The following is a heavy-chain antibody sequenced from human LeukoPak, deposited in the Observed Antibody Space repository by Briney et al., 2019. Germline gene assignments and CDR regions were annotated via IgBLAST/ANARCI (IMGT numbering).Heavy chain of an antibody. V-gene: IGHV3-53*01. CDR2: IYSGGST. CDR1: GFTVSSNY. CDR3: ARDNNY. J-gene: IGHJ4*02. Sequence: GGSLRLSCAASGFTVSSNYMNWARQTPGKGLEWVSVIYSGGSTYYADSVKGRFTISRDNSKNTLYLQMNSLRAEDTAVYYCARDNNYWGQGTLVTVSS.